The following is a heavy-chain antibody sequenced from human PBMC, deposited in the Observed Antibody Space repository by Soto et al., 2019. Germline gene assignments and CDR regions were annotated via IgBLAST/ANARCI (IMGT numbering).Heavy chain of an antibody. V-gene: IGHV3-23*01. D-gene: IGHD2-2*01. CDR3: AKGDIVVVPGTAYYMDV. CDR2: ISGSDGTT. Sequence: VGSLRLSCAASGFTFSSYAMSWVRQAPGKGLEWVSAISGSDGTTYYADSVKGRFTISRDNSENTLCLQMNSLRAEDTAVYYCAKGDIVVVPGTAYYMDVWGKGTTVTVSS. CDR1: GFTFSSYA. J-gene: IGHJ6*03.